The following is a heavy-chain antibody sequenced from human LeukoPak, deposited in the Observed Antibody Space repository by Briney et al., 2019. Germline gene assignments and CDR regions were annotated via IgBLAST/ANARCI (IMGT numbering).Heavy chain of an antibody. D-gene: IGHD4-17*01. Sequence: QPGGSLRLSCAASGFTFSSNWMHWVRQAPGKGLVWVSHINRDGSTTYYAASVKGRFTISSDNAKNTLYLQMNSLRAEDTAVYYCAMDAAVKDSWGQGTLVTVSS. CDR2: INRDGSTT. V-gene: IGHV3-74*01. CDR1: GFTFSSNW. CDR3: AMDAAVKDS. J-gene: IGHJ4*02.